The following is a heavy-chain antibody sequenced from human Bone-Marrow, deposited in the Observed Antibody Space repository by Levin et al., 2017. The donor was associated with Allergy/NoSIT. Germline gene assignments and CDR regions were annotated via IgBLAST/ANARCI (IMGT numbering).Heavy chain of an antibody. CDR3: ARVATSGMNWFGP. D-gene: IGHD6-13*01. J-gene: IGHJ5*02. CDR1: GDSITSSYY. V-gene: IGHV4-38-2*01. Sequence: ESLKISCAVSGDSITSSYYWGWIRQPPGKGLEWIGSIFHSGITYYNPSLKSRVTISVDTTKNQFSLKLSSVIAADTAVYFCARVATSGMNWFGPWGQGTEVTVSS. CDR2: IFHSGIT.